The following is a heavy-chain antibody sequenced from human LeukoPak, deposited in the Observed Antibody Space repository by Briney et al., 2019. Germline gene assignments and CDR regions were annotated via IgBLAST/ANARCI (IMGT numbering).Heavy chain of an antibody. CDR2: IYSGGST. V-gene: IGHV3-66*01. Sequence: GGSLRLSCAASGFTVSSNYMSWVRQAPGKGLEWVSVIYSGGSTYYADSVKGRFTISRDNSKNTLYLQMNSLRAEDTAVYYCARDTKQLGRDYWGQGTLVTVSS. CDR3: ARDTKQLGRDY. CDR1: GFTVSSNY. D-gene: IGHD1-26*01. J-gene: IGHJ4*02.